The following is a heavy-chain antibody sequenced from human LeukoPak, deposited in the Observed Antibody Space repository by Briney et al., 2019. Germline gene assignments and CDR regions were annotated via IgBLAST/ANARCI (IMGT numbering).Heavy chain of an antibody. CDR2: ISNSGST. CDR3: GRDALVGYFSYYYMDV. V-gene: IGHV4-59*11. CDR1: GGSISSHY. D-gene: IGHD2-15*01. Sequence: SETLSLTCTVSGGSISSHYWTWIRQAPVKGLEWIGDISNSGSTSYNPSLKSRVTISIDTSKNQFSLKLSSVTAADTAVYYCGRDALVGYFSYYYMDVWGKGTTVTVSS. J-gene: IGHJ6*03.